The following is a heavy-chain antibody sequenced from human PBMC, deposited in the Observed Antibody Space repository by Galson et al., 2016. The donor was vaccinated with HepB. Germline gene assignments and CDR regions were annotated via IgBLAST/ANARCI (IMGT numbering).Heavy chain of an antibody. V-gene: IGHV5-51*01. J-gene: IGHJ6*02. Sequence: QSGAEVKKPGESLKISCECSGYSFTNYWIAWVRQMPGKGLEWMGIIHPADPDFKYSPSFRGQITVAADKSISTAYLQLSTLKASDTAIYYCARDCSGSFPRGYGMDVWGQGTTVTVSS. CDR2: IHPADPDF. D-gene: IGHD3-10*02. CDR1: GYSFTNYW. CDR3: ARDCSGSFPRGYGMDV.